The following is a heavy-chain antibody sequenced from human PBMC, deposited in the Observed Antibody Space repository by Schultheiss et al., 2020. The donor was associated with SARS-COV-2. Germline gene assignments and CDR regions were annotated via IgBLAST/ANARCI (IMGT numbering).Heavy chain of an antibody. J-gene: IGHJ3*02. CDR3: ARDPSNYGGNSDAFDI. CDR2: IYYSGST. CDR1: GGSISSYY. D-gene: IGHD4-23*01. Sequence: SETLSLTCTVSGGSISSYYWSWIRQPPGKGLEWIGYIYYSGSTNYNPSLKSRVTISVDTSKNQFSLKLSSVTAADTAVYYCARDPSNYGGNSDAFDIWGQGTMVTVSS. V-gene: IGHV4-59*12.